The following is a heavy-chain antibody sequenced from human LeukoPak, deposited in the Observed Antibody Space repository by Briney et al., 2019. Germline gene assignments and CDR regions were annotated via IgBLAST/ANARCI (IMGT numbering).Heavy chain of an antibody. CDR3: ARETRRLYYEDYYGMDV. Sequence: ASVKVSCKASGYTFTSYGTSWVRQAPGQGLEWMGWISTYNGDTDYTQKLQGRVTMTTETSTSTAYMELRSLRSDDTAVYYCARETRRLYYEDYYGMDVWGQGTTVTVSS. CDR1: GYTFTSYG. CDR2: ISTYNGDT. V-gene: IGHV1-18*01. D-gene: IGHD3-16*01. J-gene: IGHJ6*02.